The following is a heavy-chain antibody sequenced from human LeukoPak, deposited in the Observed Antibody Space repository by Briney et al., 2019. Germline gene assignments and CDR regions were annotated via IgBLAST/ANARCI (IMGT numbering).Heavy chain of an antibody. D-gene: IGHD3-22*01. CDR3: AGGPRITMISR. J-gene: IGHJ3*01. CDR2: INHSGST. CDR1: GGSFSGYY. Sequence: ETSETLSLTCAVYGGSFSGYYWSWIRQPPGKGLEWIGEINHSGSTNYNPSLKSRVAISIDTSNNQFSLNLSSVTAADTAVYYCAGGPRITMISRWGQGTMVTVSS. V-gene: IGHV4-34*01.